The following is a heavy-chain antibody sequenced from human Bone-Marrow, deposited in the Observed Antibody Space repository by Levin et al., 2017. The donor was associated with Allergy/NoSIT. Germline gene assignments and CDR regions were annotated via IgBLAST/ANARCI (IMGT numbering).Heavy chain of an antibody. V-gene: IGHV3-15*01. D-gene: IGHD3-10*01. CDR3: TTDYQYDYGSGSYYNMDV. CDR1: GFTFSNAW. Sequence: PGGSLRLSCAGSGFTFSNAWMSWVRQAPGQGLEWVGRIKSNIDGGTTDYAAPVKGRCTISRDDSKNTLYLQMNSLKTEDTAVYYCTTDYQYDYGSGSYYNMDVWGKGTTVTVSS. CDR2: IKSNIDGGTT. J-gene: IGHJ6*03.